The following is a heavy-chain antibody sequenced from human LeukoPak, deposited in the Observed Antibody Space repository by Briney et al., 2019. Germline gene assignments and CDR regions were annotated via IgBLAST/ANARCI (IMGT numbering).Heavy chain of an antibody. J-gene: IGHJ4*02. CDR3: AKLGRYQLPLDDY. Sequence: GGSLRLSCAASGFTFSTYTMYWVRQAPGKGLEWVSDISGSGDTAYYADSVKGRFTISRDNSRNTLYLQMSSLRAEDTAVYYCAKLGRYQLPLDDYWGRGPWSPSPQ. V-gene: IGHV3-23*01. D-gene: IGHD2-2*01. CDR2: ISGSGDTA. CDR1: GFTFSTYT.